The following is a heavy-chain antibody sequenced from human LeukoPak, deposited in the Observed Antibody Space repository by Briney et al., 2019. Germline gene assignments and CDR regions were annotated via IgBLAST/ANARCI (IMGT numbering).Heavy chain of an antibody. CDR1: SGSFSGYY. J-gene: IGHJ4*02. CDR2: INNSGSP. CDR3: ARGGRDYGSGSYGY. Sequence: PSETLSLTCAVYSGSFSGYYWIWLRQPPGKGREGIGEINNSGSPNYNPSLKSRVTISVDTSKNQLSLKLSSVTAADTAVYYCARGGRDYGSGSYGYWGQGTLVIVSS. D-gene: IGHD3-10*01. V-gene: IGHV4-34*01.